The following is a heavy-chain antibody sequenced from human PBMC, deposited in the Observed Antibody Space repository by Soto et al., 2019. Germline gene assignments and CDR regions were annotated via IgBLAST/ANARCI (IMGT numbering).Heavy chain of an antibody. Sequence: SETLSLTCAVSGGSISSSNWWSWVRQPAGKGLEWIGEIYHSGSTNYNPSLKSRVTISVDTSKNQFSLKLSSVTAADTAVYYCATQEVGGSYVYTFDPWGQGTLVTVSS. CDR1: GGSISSSNW. J-gene: IGHJ5*02. V-gene: IGHV4-4*02. CDR2: IYHSGST. CDR3: ATQEVGGSYVYTFDP. D-gene: IGHD1-26*01.